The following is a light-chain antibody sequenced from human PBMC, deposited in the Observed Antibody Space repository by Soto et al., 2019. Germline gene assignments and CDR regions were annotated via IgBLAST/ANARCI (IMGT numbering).Light chain of an antibody. Sequence: EIVLTQSPATLSLSPGERATLSCRASQSVSSSYLAWYQQKPGQAPRLLIYGASSRATGIPDRFSGSGSGTDFTLTISRLEPEDFAVYYCQRYGSSLWTFGQGTKVDIK. J-gene: IGKJ1*01. CDR2: GAS. CDR3: QRYGSSLWT. V-gene: IGKV3-20*01. CDR1: QSVSSSY.